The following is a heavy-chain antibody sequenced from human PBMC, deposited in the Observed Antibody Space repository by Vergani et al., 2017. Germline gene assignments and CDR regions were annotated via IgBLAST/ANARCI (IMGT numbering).Heavy chain of an antibody. J-gene: IGHJ5*02. CDR2: IIGSGGST. D-gene: IGHD5-18*01. CDR1: GFSFRSYA. CDR3: AREFRKQVDTAMDGFDP. Sequence: EVQLLESGGGLVQPGGSLRLSCAASGFSFRSYAMNWVRQAPGKGLEWVSSIIGSGGSTYYADSVKGRFTISRDNSKSMLYLQLNSLRAEDTAVYYCAREFRKQVDTAMDGFDPWGQGTLVTVSS. V-gene: IGHV3-23*01.